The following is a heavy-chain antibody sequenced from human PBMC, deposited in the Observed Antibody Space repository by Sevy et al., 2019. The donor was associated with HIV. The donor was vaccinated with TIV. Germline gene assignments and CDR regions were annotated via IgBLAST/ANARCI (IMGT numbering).Heavy chain of an antibody. V-gene: IGHV1-8*01. CDR2: MNPNSGNT. CDR1: GYTFTSYD. J-gene: IGHJ6*02. D-gene: IGHD3-10*01. Sequence: ASVKVSCKASGYTFTSYDINWVRQATGQGLEWMGWMNPNSGNTGYAQKFQGRVTMTRNTSISTAYMELSSLGSEDTAVYYCARVTMVRGVGYYYYGMDVWGQGTTVTVSS. CDR3: ARVTMVRGVGYYYYGMDV.